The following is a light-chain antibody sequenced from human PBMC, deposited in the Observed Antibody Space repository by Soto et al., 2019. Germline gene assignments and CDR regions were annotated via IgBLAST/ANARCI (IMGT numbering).Light chain of an antibody. CDR1: QYINTR. V-gene: IGKV3-15*01. CDR3: QQYNNWPRIT. Sequence: EIVMTQSPATLSVSPGDRVTLSCRASQYINTRLAWYQHRPGQAPRLLSHGASTRATGIPARFSGSGSGTEFTLTVSSLQSEDFAVYYCQQYNNWPRITFGQGTRLEIK. CDR2: GAS. J-gene: IGKJ5*01.